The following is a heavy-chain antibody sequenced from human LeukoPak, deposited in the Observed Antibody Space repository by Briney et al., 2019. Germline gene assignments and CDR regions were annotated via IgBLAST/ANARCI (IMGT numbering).Heavy chain of an antibody. CDR3: ARGLRDRDYVDH. J-gene: IGHJ4*02. CDR2: IYYSGST. CDR1: GGSISSYY. V-gene: IGHV4-30-4*08. Sequence: PSETLSLTCTVSGGSISSYYWSWIRQPPGKGLEWIGYIYYSGSTYYNPSLKSRVTISVDTAKNQFSLKLSSVTAADTAVYYCARGLRDRDYVDHWGQGTLVTVSS. D-gene: IGHD3-10*01.